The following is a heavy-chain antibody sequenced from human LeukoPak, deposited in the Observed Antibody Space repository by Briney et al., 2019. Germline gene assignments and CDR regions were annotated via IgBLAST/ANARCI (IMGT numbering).Heavy chain of an antibody. CDR2: IYTTGST. CDR1: GGSTSSGDYY. J-gene: IGHJ3*02. CDR3: ARGPYSYDSSGAFDI. V-gene: IGHV4-61*02. Sequence: SETLSLTCIVSGGSTSSGDYYCSWIRQPAGKGLEWIGRIYTTGSTNYNPSLQSRVTMSVDTSQNQFSLKLSSVTAADTAVYFCARGPYSYDSSGAFDIWGQGTMVTVSS. D-gene: IGHD3-22*01.